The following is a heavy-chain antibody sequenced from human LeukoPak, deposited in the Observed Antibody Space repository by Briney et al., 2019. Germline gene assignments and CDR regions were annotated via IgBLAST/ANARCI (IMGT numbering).Heavy chain of an antibody. CDR3: AKDPRACSGY. CDR2: ISSSGDNT. D-gene: IGHD2-21*01. V-gene: IGHV3-23*01. Sequence: GGSLRLSCAASGFTFISDAMSWVRPAPGKGLEWVSAISSSGDNTYYADSVKGRFTISRDHFKNTLYLEMNSLRVDDTALDYCAKDPRACSGYWGQGTLVTVSS. CDR1: GFTFISDA. J-gene: IGHJ4*02.